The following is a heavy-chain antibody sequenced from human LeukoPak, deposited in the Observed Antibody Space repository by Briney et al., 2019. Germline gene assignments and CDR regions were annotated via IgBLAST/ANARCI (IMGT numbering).Heavy chain of an antibody. CDR2: MSSSGRYI. CDR3: ARGLTGYCSSTSCYEVDVPNWFDP. Sequence: EGSLRLSCAASEFTFGGYTMNWVRQAPGKGLEWVSSMSSSGRYIKYADSVKGRFTISRDNANNSLYLQMNSLRAEDTAVYYCARGLTGYCSSTSCYEVDVPNWFDPWGQGTLVTVSS. CDR1: EFTFGGYT. J-gene: IGHJ5*02. D-gene: IGHD2-2*01. V-gene: IGHV3-21*01.